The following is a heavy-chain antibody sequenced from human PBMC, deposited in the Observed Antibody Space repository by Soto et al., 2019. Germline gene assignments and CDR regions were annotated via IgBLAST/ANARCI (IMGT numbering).Heavy chain of an antibody. CDR2: ISYDGSNK. V-gene: IGHV3-30*18. D-gene: IGHD5-18*01. Sequence: QVQLVESGGGVVQPGRSLRLSCAASGFTFSSYGMHWVRQAPGKGLEWVAVISYDGSNKYYVDSVKGRFTISRDNSNNTLYLQMNSLRAEDTAVYYCAKGSTAMTYFDYWGQGTLVTVSS. CDR3: AKGSTAMTYFDY. J-gene: IGHJ4*02. CDR1: GFTFSSYG.